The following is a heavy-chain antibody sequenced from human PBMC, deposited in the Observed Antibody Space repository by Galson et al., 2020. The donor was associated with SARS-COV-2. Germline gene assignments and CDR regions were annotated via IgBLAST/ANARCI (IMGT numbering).Heavy chain of an antibody. CDR1: GGSFGGDF. CDR2: INHSGYT. D-gene: IGHD5-18*01. Sequence: SETLSLTCAVYGGSFGGDFWTWIRQPPGKGLEWIGQINHSGYTNFNPSLKSRVTISVDTSMKQFSLQLISVTAADTAVYYCARVRVDAGIPREFDIWGRGTLVTGSS. V-gene: IGHV4-34*01. J-gene: IGHJ3*02. CDR3: ARVRVDAGIPREFDI.